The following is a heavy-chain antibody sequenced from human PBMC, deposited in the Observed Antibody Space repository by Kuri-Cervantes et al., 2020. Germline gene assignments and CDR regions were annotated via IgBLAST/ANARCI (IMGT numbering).Heavy chain of an antibody. CDR1: GFTFSSYW. CDR3: ARQRYRGPFDY. CDR2: IKQDGSER. D-gene: IGHD3-9*01. J-gene: IGHJ4*02. V-gene: IGHV3-7*01. Sequence: GESLKISCAASGFTFSSYWMSWVRQPPGKGLEWVANIKQDGSERYYADSVKGRFTISRDNSKNTLYLQMNSLRAEDTTVYYCARQRYRGPFDYWGQGTLVTVSS.